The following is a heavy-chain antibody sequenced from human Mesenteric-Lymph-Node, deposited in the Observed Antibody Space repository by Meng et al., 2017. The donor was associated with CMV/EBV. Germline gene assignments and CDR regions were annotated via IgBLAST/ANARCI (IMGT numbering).Heavy chain of an antibody. Sequence: GESLKISCAASGFTFDDYGMSWIRQAPGKGLEWVSYISNSGSTIYYADSVKGRFTISRDNAKNSLYLQMNSLRDEDTAVYYCARAGRAAAAGTRLVDYWGQGTLVTVSS. CDR3: ARAGRAAAAGTRLVDY. CDR2: ISNSGSTI. J-gene: IGHJ4*02. CDR1: GFTFDDYG. D-gene: IGHD6-13*01. V-gene: IGHV3-11*04.